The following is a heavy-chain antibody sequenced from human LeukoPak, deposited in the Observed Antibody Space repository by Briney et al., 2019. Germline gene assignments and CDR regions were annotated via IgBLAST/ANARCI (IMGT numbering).Heavy chain of an antibody. D-gene: IGHD6-19*01. CDR2: IYYSGST. V-gene: IGHV4-59*01. J-gene: IGHJ5*02. CDR1: GGSIGSYY. Sequence: SETLSLTCTVSGGSIGSYYWSWIRQPPGKGLEWIGYIYYSGSTNYNPSLKSRVTISVDTSKNQFSLKLSSVTAADTAVYYCARHPGGVASGWLNWFDPWGQGTLVTVSS. CDR3: ARHPGGVASGWLNWFDP.